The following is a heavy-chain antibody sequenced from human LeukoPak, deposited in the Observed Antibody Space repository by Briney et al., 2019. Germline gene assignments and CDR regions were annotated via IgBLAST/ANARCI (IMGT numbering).Heavy chain of an antibody. CDR1: GGSFSGYY. Sequence: PSETLSPTCAVYGGSFSGYYWSWIRQPPGKGLEWIGEINHSGSTNYNPSLKSRVTISVDTSKNQFSLKLSSVTAADTAAYYCARENLGSSGYYYGFDYWGQGTLVTVSS. V-gene: IGHV4-34*01. D-gene: IGHD3-22*01. CDR3: ARENLGSSGYYYGFDY. CDR2: INHSGST. J-gene: IGHJ4*02.